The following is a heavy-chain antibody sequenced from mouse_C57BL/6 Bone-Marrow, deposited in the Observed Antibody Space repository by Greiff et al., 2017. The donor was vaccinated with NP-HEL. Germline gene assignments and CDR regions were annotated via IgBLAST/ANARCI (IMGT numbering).Heavy chain of an antibody. Sequence: EVMLVESGGGLVKPGGSLKLSCAASGFTFSSYAMSWVRQTPEKRLEWVATISDGGSYTYYPDNVKGRFTISRENAKNNLYLQMSHLKSEDTAMYYCARDGLGGGYWGQGTTLTVSS. CDR2: ISDGGSYT. J-gene: IGHJ2*01. V-gene: IGHV5-4*01. CDR1: GFTFSSYA. CDR3: ARDGLGGGY. D-gene: IGHD4-1*01.